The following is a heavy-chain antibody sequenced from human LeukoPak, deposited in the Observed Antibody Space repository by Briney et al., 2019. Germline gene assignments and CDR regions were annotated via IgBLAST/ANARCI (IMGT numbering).Heavy chain of an antibody. CDR2: INTNTGSP. J-gene: IGHJ6*02. V-gene: IGHV7-4-1*02. CDR3: ARVKILRGGRWPTPSYYYGMDV. D-gene: IGHD4-23*01. Sequence: ASVKVSCKASGYTFTSYAMNWVRQAPGQGLEWMGWINTNTGSPTYAQGFTGRFVFSLDTSVSTAYLQISSLKAEDTAVYYCARVKILRGGRWPTPSYYYGMDVWGQGTTVTVSS. CDR1: GYTFTSYA.